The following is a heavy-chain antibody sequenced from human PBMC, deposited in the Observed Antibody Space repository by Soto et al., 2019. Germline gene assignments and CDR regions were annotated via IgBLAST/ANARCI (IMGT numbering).Heavy chain of an antibody. J-gene: IGHJ6*02. CDR1: GGSFSGYY. CDR2: INHSGST. V-gene: IGHV4-34*01. D-gene: IGHD1-7*01. CDR3: ARLRHNWNWSYGMDV. Sequence: SETLSLTCAAYGGSFSGYYWSWIRQPPGKGLEWIGEINHSGSTNYNPSLKSRVTISVDTSKNQFSLKLSSVTAADTAVYYCARLRHNWNWSYGMDVWGQGTAVTVSS.